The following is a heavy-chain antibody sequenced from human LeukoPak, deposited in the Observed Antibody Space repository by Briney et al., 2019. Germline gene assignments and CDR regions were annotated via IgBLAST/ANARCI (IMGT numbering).Heavy chain of an antibody. V-gene: IGHV3-48*02. CDR3: ARAGRHNDDY. J-gene: IGHJ4*02. CDR2: ISSSSSSI. Sequence: GGSLRLSCAASGFTFSSYSMNWVRQAPGKGLEWVSYISSSSSSIYYADSVKGRFTISRDNAKNSLYLLMNSLRDEDTAVYYCARAGRHNDDYWGQGTLVTVSS. CDR1: GFTFSSYS. D-gene: IGHD1-1*01.